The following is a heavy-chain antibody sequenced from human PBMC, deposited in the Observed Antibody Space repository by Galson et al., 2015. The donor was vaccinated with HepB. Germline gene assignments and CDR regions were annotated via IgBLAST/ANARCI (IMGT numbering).Heavy chain of an antibody. J-gene: IGHJ4*02. V-gene: IGHV4-39*01. CDR3: ASGRRDGYRYFDY. Sequence: IRQPPGKGLEWIGSNFYSGSTYYNPSLKGRVTISVETSKNQLSLKVNSVTAADTAFYYCASGRRDGYRYFDYWGQGTLVTVSS. CDR2: NFYSGST. D-gene: IGHD5-24*01.